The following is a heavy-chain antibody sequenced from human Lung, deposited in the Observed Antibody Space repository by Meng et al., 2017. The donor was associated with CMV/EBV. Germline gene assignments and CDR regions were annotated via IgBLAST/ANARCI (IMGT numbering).Heavy chain of an antibody. Sequence: ASVKVSCKASGYTFTNNYIHWVRQAPGQGLEWMGWINSNTGATNYAQRFQGRITMTRDTSISTAYMELSRVMSDDTAIFYCTRTLTGNNGGWGGFDYWGQGTLVTVSS. J-gene: IGHJ4*02. D-gene: IGHD7-27*01. CDR1: GYTFTNNY. CDR3: TRTLTGNNGGWGGFDY. CDR2: INSNTGAT. V-gene: IGHV1-2*02.